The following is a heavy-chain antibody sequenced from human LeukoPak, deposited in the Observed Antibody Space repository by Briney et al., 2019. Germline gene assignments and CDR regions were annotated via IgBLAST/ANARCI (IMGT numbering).Heavy chain of an antibody. J-gene: IGHJ5*02. CDR2: IIPIFGTA. V-gene: IGHV1-69*05. CDR1: GGTFSSYA. D-gene: IGHD3-22*01. Sequence: ASVKVSCKASGGTFSSYAISWVRQAPGQGLEWMGGIIPIFGTANYAQKFQGRVTITTDESTSTAYMELSSLRSEDTAVYYCARWGDSSGYYTDWFDPRGQGTLVTVSS. CDR3: ARWGDSSGYYTDWFDP.